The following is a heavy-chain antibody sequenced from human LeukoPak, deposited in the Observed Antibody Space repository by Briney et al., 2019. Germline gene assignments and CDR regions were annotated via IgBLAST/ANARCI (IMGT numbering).Heavy chain of an antibody. D-gene: IGHD2-2*01. J-gene: IGHJ4*02. Sequence: PGGSLRLSCAASGFMFSDYAMSWVRQVPGKGLEWVSAMSGSGDKIYYADSVKGRFTISRDNSKSMLFLQMTSLRAEDTAVYYCAKGGHVTSAATFDYWGQGTLVTVSS. CDR3: AKGGHVTSAATFDY. CDR1: GFMFSDYA. CDR2: MSGSGDKI. V-gene: IGHV3-23*01.